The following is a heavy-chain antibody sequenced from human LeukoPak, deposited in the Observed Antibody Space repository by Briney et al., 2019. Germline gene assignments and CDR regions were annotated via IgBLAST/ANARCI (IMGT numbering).Heavy chain of an antibody. J-gene: IGHJ4*02. CDR2: IIPIFGTA. Sequence: SVKVSCKASGGTFSSYAISWVRQAPGQGLEWMGGIIPIFGTANYAQKFQGRVTITADESTSTAYMELSSLRSEDTAVYYCARTVSYAPGPFDYWGQGTLVTVSS. CDR1: GGTFSSYA. D-gene: IGHD2-2*01. CDR3: ARTVSYAPGPFDY. V-gene: IGHV1-69*13.